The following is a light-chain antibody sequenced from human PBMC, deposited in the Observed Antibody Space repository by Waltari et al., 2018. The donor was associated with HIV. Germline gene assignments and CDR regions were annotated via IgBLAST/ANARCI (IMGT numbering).Light chain of an antibody. CDR1: SSDVGGYNY. CDR3: GTWDSSLSAVL. CDR2: EVT. J-gene: IGLJ2*01. Sequence: QSALTQPPSASGSPGQSVTISCTGTSSDVGGYNYVSWYQQHPGNAPKLIIYEVTERPPCIPVRFPGSMSGTVATLGITGLQTWDEADYYCGTWDSSLSAVLFGGGTKLTVL. V-gene: IGLV2-8*01.